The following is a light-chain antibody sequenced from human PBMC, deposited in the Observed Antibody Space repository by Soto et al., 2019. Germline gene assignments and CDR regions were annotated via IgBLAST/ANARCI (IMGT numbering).Light chain of an antibody. CDR2: GAS. V-gene: IGKV3-20*01. CDR3: QQYGSSPIT. J-gene: IGKJ5*01. Sequence: IVVTQSPGTLSLSPGERATLSCRASQSVSSNLAWYQQKPGQAPRLLIYGASSRATGIPDRFSGSGSGTDFTLTISRLEPEDFAVYYCQQYGSSPITFGQGTRLEIK. CDR1: QSVSSN.